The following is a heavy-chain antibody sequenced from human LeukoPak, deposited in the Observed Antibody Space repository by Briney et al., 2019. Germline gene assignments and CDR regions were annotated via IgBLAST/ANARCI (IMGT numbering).Heavy chain of an antibody. D-gene: IGHD3-10*01. CDR1: GFTFSNYG. V-gene: IGHV3-30*02. J-gene: IGHJ5*02. CDR3: ARDTLLTMAAS. Sequence: GGSLRLSCTASGFTFSNYGMHWVRQAPGKGLEWVTFIRYDGSNTYYADSVKGRFTISRDNSKNTLYLQMNSLRPEDTAVYYCARDTLLTMAASWGQGNLVTVSS. CDR2: IRYDGSNT.